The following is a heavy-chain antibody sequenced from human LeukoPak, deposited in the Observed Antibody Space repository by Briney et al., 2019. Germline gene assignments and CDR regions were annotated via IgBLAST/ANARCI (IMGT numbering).Heavy chain of an antibody. CDR2: IYYSGST. CDR3: ARHLYGSGLHRIDY. CDR1: GGSISSSSYY. V-gene: IGHV4-39*01. Sequence: PSETLSLTCTVSGGSISSSSYYWGWIRQSPGKGLEWIGSIYYSGSTYYNPSLKSRVTISVDTSKNQFSLKLSSVTAADTAVHYCARHLYGSGLHRIDYWGQGTLVSVYS. D-gene: IGHD6-19*01. J-gene: IGHJ4*02.